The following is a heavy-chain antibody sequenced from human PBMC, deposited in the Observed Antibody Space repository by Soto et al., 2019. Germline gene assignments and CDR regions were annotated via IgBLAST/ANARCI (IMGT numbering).Heavy chain of an antibody. V-gene: IGHV3-23*01. D-gene: IGHD3-22*01. J-gene: IGHJ4*02. Sequence: EVQLLESGGGLVQPGGSLRLSCAASGFTFSSYAMSWVRQAPGKGLEWVSAISGSGGSTYYADSVKGRFTISRDNSKNTLYLEMNSLRAEDTAVYYCARDYYDSSGYYSDYWGQGTLVTVSS. CDR2: ISGSGGST. CDR1: GFTFSSYA. CDR3: ARDYYDSSGYYSDY.